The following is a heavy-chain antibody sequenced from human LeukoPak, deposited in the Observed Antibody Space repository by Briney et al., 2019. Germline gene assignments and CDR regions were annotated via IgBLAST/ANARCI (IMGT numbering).Heavy chain of an antibody. CDR1: GFTFSSYG. V-gene: IGHV3-33*08. J-gene: IGHJ5*01. CDR3: ARGVGDTPKTGHWFDS. Sequence: GGSLRLSCAASGFTFSSYGMSWVRQAPGKGLEWVAVIWNDGTNKDYADSVKGRFTISRDNSKNTLYLQMNSLRAEDTAVYYCARGVGDTPKTGHWFDSWGQGTLVTVSS. D-gene: IGHD3-10*01. CDR2: IWNDGTNK.